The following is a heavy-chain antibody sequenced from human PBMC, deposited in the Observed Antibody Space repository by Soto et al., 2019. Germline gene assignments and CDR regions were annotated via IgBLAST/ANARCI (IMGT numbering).Heavy chain of an antibody. J-gene: IGHJ4*02. Sequence: EVQLLESGGGLVQPGGSLRLSCAASGFTFSSYAMNWVRQAPGKGLEWVSDISGSGGSTYYADSVKGRFTISRDNSKNTLYLQMNSVRAEDTAVYYCAKGGDSSSWSNYFDSWGQGTLVTVSS. CDR2: ISGSGGST. V-gene: IGHV3-23*01. D-gene: IGHD6-13*01. CDR3: AKGGDSSSWSNYFDS. CDR1: GFTFSSYA.